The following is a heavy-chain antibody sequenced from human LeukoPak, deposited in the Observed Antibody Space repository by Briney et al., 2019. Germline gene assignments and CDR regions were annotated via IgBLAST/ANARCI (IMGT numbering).Heavy chain of an antibody. CDR3: ARVGGSWELIL. Sequence: GGSLRLSCAASGFTFNTYAVNWVRQAPGKGLEWVSAISTNGGRTYYADSVKGRFTISRDNDKSSLYLQMNSLRGEDTAVYFCARVGGSWELILWGQGTLVTVS. V-gene: IGHV3-23*01. J-gene: IGHJ4*02. CDR2: ISTNGGRT. CDR1: GFTFNTYA. D-gene: IGHD2-15*01.